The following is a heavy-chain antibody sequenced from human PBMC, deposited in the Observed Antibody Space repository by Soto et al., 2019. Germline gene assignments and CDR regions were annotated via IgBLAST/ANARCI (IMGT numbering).Heavy chain of an antibody. CDR2: IKQDGSEK. D-gene: IGHD6-13*01. Sequence: EVQLVESGGGLVQPGGSLRLSCAASGFTFSGYWLTWVRQAQGKGLGGVANIKQDGSEKYYVDSVKGRFTISRDNAKNSLYLQMNSLRAEDTAVYYCARDGVLAPAGIYYGMDVWGQGTTVTVSS. CDR1: GFTFSGYW. CDR3: ARDGVLAPAGIYYGMDV. J-gene: IGHJ6*02. V-gene: IGHV3-7*03.